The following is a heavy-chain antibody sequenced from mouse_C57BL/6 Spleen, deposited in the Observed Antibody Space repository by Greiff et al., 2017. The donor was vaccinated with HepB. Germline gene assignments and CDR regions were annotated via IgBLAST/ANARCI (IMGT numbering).Heavy chain of an antibody. J-gene: IGHJ3*01. D-gene: IGHD2-4*01. Sequence: QVQLQQPGPELVKPGASVKISCKASGYAFSSSWMNWVKQRPGKGLEWIGRIYPGDGDTNYNGKFKGKATMTADKSSSTAYMQLSSLTSEDSAVYFCARSDYDYEAWFAYWGQGTLVTVSA. CDR2: IYPGDGDT. CDR1: GYAFSSSW. CDR3: ARSDYDYEAWFAY. V-gene: IGHV1-82*01.